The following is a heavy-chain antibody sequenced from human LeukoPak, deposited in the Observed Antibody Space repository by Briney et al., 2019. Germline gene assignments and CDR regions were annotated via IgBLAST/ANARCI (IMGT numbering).Heavy chain of an antibody. J-gene: IGHJ4*02. CDR3: ARVRYCSGGSCFLRTLGPYYFDY. CDR1: GGSIGGYS. CDR2: ISYTGIT. V-gene: IGHV4-59*12. D-gene: IGHD2-15*01. Sequence: PSETLSLTCSVSGGSIGGYSGTWVRQPPGKRLEYIGYISYTGITYYNPSLMSRVTISVDTSKNQFSLKLSSVTAADTAVYYCARVRYCSGGSCFLRTLGPYYFDYWGQGTLVTVSS.